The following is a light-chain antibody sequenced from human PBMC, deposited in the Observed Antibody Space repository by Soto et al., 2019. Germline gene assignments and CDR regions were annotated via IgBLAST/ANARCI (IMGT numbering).Light chain of an antibody. CDR2: DAS. Sequence: EIVLTQSPPTLSLSPGEGATLSCRAGQSVSSSVAWYQQKPGQAPRLLIYDASNRATGIPVRFSGSGSGTDFTLTISSLEPEDFAVYYCQQRSDWVTFGGGTKVEL. CDR3: QQRSDWVT. J-gene: IGKJ4*01. V-gene: IGKV3-11*01. CDR1: QSVSSS.